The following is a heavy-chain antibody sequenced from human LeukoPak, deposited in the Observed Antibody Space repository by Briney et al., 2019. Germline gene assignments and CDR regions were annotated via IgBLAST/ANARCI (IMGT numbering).Heavy chain of an antibody. D-gene: IGHD2-2*01. CDR3: AAIYCSSSSCYAFDY. J-gene: IGHJ4*02. Sequence: TGGSLRLSCAASGFTFSSYAMSWVRQAPGKGLECVSAVSGSGISTYYADSVKGRFTISRDNSKNTLHLQMNSLRVEDTAVYYCAAIYCSSSSCYAFDYWGQGTLVTVPS. V-gene: IGHV3-23*01. CDR1: GFTFSSYA. CDR2: VSGSGIST.